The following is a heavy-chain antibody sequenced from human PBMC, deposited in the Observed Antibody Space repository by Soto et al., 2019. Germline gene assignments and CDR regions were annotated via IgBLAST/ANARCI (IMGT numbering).Heavy chain of an antibody. Sequence: PVGSLRLSCASSVFTFTSYAMHCVRQSPGKWLEWVAAISYHGRDEYYADSVKGRFSISRDNSKNTLNLQMNSLRAEDTAVYYCARGRFSTTLYAGFEALGQGTLVNVSS. CDR1: VFTFTSYA. V-gene: IGHV3-30*04. D-gene: IGHD2-2*01. J-gene: IGHJ5*02. CDR2: ISYHGRDE. CDR3: ARGRFSTTLYAGFEA.